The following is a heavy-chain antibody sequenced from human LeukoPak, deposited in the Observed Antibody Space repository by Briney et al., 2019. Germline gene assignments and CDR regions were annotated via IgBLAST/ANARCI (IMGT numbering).Heavy chain of an antibody. D-gene: IGHD3-22*01. CDR3: AKDAPYYYDSSGYGGAFDI. Sequence: GGSLRLSCAASGFTFSSYSMNWVRQAPGKGLEWVSYISSSSSTIYYADSVKGRFTISRDNSKNTLYLQINSLRAEDTAVYYCAKDAPYYYDSSGYGGAFDIWGQGTMVTVSS. CDR2: ISSSSSTI. V-gene: IGHV3-48*01. J-gene: IGHJ3*02. CDR1: GFTFSSYS.